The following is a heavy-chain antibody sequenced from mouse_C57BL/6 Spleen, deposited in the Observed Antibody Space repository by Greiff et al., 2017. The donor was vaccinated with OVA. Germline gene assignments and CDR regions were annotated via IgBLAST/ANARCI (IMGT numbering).Heavy chain of an antibody. CDR1: GYTFTSYW. V-gene: IGHV1-52*01. CDR2: IDPSDSET. D-gene: IGHD2-2*01. J-gene: IGHJ2*01. Sequence: QVQLQQPGAELVRPGSSVKLSCKASGYTFTSYWMHWVKQRPIQGLEWIGNIDPSDSETHYNQKFKDKATLTVDKSSSTAYMQLSSLTSEDSAVYYCARYGGYGREFDYWGQGTTLTVSS. CDR3: ARYGGYGREFDY.